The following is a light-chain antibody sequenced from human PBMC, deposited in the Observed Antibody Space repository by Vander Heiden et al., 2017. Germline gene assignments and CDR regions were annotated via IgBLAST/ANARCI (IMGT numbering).Light chain of an antibody. CDR3: QSYDSSLSDSVV. CDR1: IGAGYD. V-gene: IGLV1-40*01. J-gene: IGLJ2*01. CDR2: GNN. Sequence: QPLLTQPPSVSGAPGQSVTISCTNIGAGYDVHWYRQLPGTAPKLLIYGNNNRPSGVPDRFSASKSVTSASLAITGLQAEDEADYYCQSYDSSLSDSVVFGGGTKLTVL.